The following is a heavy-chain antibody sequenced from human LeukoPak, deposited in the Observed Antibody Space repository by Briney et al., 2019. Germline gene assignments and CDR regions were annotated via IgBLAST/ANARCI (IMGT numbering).Heavy chain of an antibody. CDR2: INPKSGDP. CDR1: GYRFTGYY. V-gene: IGHV1-2*02. CDR3: ARDPGHDSSNYGGLDY. Sequence: ASVKVSCKASGYRFTGYYMHWVRQAPGQGLEWMGWINPKSGDPNYAQKFQGRVTMTRDTSISTVYMDLSRLTSDDTVVYYCARDPGHDSSNYGGLDYWGQGTLVTVSS. J-gene: IGHJ4*02. D-gene: IGHD4-11*01.